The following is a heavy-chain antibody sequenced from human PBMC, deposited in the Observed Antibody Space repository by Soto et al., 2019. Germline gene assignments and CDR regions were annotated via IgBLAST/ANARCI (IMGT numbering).Heavy chain of an antibody. CDR3: ASDSHCEGGNCPMGGFDM. V-gene: IGHV5-51*01. Sequence: PRQSPKTSCTGSGYGFSIHWVDSLRQMPVKVLEWVGIIYPGNSNTMYSPSFQGQVTISDDTALSTTYLQWDTLKPSDTAIYFCASDSHCEGGNCPMGGFDMWGQGTMVSVTS. CDR2: IYPGNSNT. D-gene: IGHD2-21*02. J-gene: IGHJ3*02. CDR1: GYGFSIHW.